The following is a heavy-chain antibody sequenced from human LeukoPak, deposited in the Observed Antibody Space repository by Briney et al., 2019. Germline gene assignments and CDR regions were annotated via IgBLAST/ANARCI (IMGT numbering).Heavy chain of an antibody. CDR1: GFTFSSYA. D-gene: IGHD2/OR15-2a*01. CDR3: AKDLWEAGAPDAFDI. V-gene: IGHV3-23*01. Sequence: GGSLRLSCAASGFTFSSYAISGVRQAPGKGLWWVSASSGSGGSTYYADSVKGRFTISRDNSKNTLYLQMNSLRAEDTAVYYCAKDLWEAGAPDAFDIWGQGTMVTVSS. J-gene: IGHJ3*02. CDR2: SSGSGGST.